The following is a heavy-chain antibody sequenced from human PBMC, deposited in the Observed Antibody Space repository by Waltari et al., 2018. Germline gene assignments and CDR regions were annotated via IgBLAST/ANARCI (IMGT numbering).Heavy chain of an antibody. CDR2: ISYDGSNK. J-gene: IGHJ4*02. CDR3: ARDLMAVGAITREGVDD. CDR1: GFTFSSYA. D-gene: IGHD6-19*01. V-gene: IGHV3-30-3*01. Sequence: QVQLVQSGGGVVQPGRSLRLSCAASGFTFSSYAMHWVRQAPGKGLEWVAVISYDGSNKYYADSVKGRFTIARDNSKSTLFLQMSSLGADDTAVYYCARDLMAVGAITREGVDDWGQGSLVTVSS.